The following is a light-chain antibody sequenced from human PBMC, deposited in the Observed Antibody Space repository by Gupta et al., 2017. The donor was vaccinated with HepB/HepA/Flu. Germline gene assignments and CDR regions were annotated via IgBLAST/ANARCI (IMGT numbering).Light chain of an antibody. V-gene: IGKV1-39*01. CDR3: QESFSIPH. CDR1: QNIANY. J-gene: IGKJ4*01. Sequence: DIQMTQSPSSLSASVGDRVTITCRASQNIANYLNWYQQKPGKAPNLLIYGASSSQSGFPSRFSGSGSGTDFTLTINSLQPEDYGIYYCQESFSIPHFGGGTKVEIK. CDR2: GAS.